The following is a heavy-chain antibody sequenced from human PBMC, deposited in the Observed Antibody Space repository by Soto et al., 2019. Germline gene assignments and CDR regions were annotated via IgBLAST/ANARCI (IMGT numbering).Heavy chain of an antibody. Sequence: TVKVSCKASGGTFSSYAISWVRQAPGQGLEWMGGIIPIFGTANYAQKFQGRVTITADESTSTAYMELSSLRSEDTAVYYCARFSVAGSRDDYWGQGTLVTVSS. CDR1: GGTFSSYA. V-gene: IGHV1-69*13. J-gene: IGHJ4*02. CDR3: ARFSVAGSRDDY. CDR2: IIPIFGTA. D-gene: IGHD6-19*01.